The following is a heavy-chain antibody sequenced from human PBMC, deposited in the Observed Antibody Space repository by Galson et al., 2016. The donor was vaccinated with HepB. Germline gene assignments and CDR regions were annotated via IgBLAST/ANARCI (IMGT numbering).Heavy chain of an antibody. CDR2: ISGRGTIV. CDR3: VSEGFCSIFNCFLPVWYTYFGTDV. Sequence: SLRLSCAGYGFTFSNYYMSWIRQSPGKGLEWIASISGRGTIVKDADSVKGRFSVSRDNAGESWFLQRNSVRAEDAAGYYCVSEGFCSIFNCFLPVWYTYFGTDVGGRGTTV. J-gene: IGHJ6*03. V-gene: IGHV3-11*01. D-gene: IGHD3-9*01. CDR1: GFTFSNYY.